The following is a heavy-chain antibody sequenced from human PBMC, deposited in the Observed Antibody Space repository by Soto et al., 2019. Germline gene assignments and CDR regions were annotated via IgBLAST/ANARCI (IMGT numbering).Heavy chain of an antibody. V-gene: IGHV3-13*05. CDR1: GFTFSSYD. CDR2: IGTAGDP. D-gene: IGHD4-17*01. Sequence: XVSMRLSCAASGFTFSSYDMHWVRQAKGKGLEWVSAIGTAGDPDYPGSVKGRFPISRENAKNSLDLQMNSLIAGDTAVYYCASVTDYGGSKRRSPYGMDVWGQGTTVTVSS. J-gene: IGHJ6*02. CDR3: ASVTDYGGSKRRSPYGMDV.